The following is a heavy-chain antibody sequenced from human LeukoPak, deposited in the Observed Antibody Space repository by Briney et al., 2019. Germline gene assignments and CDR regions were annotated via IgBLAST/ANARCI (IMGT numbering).Heavy chain of an antibody. V-gene: IGHV1-46*01. D-gene: IGHD6-19*01. Sequence: ASVKVSCKTSGYXFIYYYIHWVRQAPGQGLEWMALINPSGGSTSYAQKFQGRVTMTRDTSTSTVYMELRSLRSEDTAVYYCARGPYSSGWYGLDYWGQGILVTVSS. J-gene: IGHJ4*02. CDR1: GYXFIYYY. CDR3: ARGPYSSGWYGLDY. CDR2: INPSGGST.